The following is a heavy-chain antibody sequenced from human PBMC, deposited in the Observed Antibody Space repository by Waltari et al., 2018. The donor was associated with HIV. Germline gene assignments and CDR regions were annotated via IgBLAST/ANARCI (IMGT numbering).Heavy chain of an antibody. CDR2: INPRGST. CDR3: ARALTYYYDSSGYYYFDY. V-gene: IGHV4-34*01. J-gene: IGHJ4*02. Sequence: QVQLQQWGAGLLKPSETLSLTCAVYGGSFSGYYWRWIRQPPGKGLEWIGEINPRGSTNYEPSRRGRVTISVDTSKNQFALKLSSVTAADTAVYYCARALTYYYDSSGYYYFDYWGQGTLVTVSS. D-gene: IGHD3-22*01. CDR1: GGSFSGYY.